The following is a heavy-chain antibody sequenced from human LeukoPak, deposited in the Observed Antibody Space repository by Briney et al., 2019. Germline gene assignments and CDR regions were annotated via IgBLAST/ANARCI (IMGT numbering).Heavy chain of an antibody. CDR1: GGTFSSYA. Sequence: VASVKVSCKASGGTFSSYAISWVRQAPGQGLEWMGGFIPIFGTANYAQKFQGRVTITADESTSTAYMELSSLRSEDTAVYYCAGAVDTAMVRHYYYYYGMDVWGQGTTVTVSS. J-gene: IGHJ6*02. V-gene: IGHV1-69*13. CDR2: FIPIFGTA. D-gene: IGHD5-18*01. CDR3: AGAVDTAMVRHYYYYYGMDV.